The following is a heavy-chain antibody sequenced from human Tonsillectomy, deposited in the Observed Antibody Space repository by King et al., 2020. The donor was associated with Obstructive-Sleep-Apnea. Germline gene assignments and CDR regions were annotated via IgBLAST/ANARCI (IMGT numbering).Heavy chain of an antibody. J-gene: IGHJ6*02. CDR2: IWYDGSNK. CDR1: GFTFNSFG. CDR3: ARDAPLRTGNYYGMDV. D-gene: IGHD3/OR15-3a*01. V-gene: IGHV3-33*01. Sequence: VQLVESGGGVVQPGRSLRLSCAASGFTFNSFGMDWVRQAPGKGLEWVAFIWYDGSNKYYADSVKGRFTISGDNSKNTLYLQMNSLRAEDTAVYYCARDAPLRTGNYYGMDVWGQGTTVTVSS.